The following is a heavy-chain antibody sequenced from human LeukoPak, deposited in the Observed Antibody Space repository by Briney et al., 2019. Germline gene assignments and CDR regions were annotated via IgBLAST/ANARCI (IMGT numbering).Heavy chain of an antibody. V-gene: IGHV3-49*04. Sequence: GGSLRLSCTASGFTFGDYAMSWVRQAPGKGLEWVGFIRSKAYGGTTEYAASVKGRFTISRDDSKSIAYLQMNSLKTEDTAVYYCTRDGKLGYCSSTSCYTGPDGMDVWGQGTTVTVSS. CDR1: GFTFGDYA. J-gene: IGHJ6*02. CDR3: TRDGKLGYCSSTSCYTGPDGMDV. D-gene: IGHD2-2*02. CDR2: IRSKAYGGTT.